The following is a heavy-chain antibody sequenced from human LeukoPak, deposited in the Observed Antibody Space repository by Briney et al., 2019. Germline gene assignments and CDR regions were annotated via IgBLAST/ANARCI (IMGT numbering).Heavy chain of an antibody. CDR3: ARANPLYCSSTTCLFDY. CDR1: GYTFTGYY. V-gene: IGHV1-2*02. Sequence: GASVKVSCKASGYTFTGYYMHWVRQAPGQGFEWMPCINPNSGDTNYAQKIQGRVTMTRDTSISTAHMELSRLRSDDTAVYYCARANPLYCSSTTCLFDYWGQGTLVTVSS. CDR2: INPNSGDT. D-gene: IGHD2-2*01. J-gene: IGHJ4*02.